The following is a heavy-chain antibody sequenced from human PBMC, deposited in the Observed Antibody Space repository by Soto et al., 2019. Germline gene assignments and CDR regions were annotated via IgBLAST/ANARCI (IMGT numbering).Heavy chain of an antibody. CDR2: IVVGSGNT. CDR1: GFTFSSYA. CDR3: EAVGNSYGY. J-gene: IGHJ4*02. D-gene: IGHD5-18*01. Sequence: SVKVSCKASGFTFSSYAVQWVRQARGQRLEWIGWIVVGSGNTNYAQRFQERLTITRDMSTSTAYMDLSSLRSEDTAVYYCEAVGNSYGYWGQGTLVTVSS. V-gene: IGHV1-58*01.